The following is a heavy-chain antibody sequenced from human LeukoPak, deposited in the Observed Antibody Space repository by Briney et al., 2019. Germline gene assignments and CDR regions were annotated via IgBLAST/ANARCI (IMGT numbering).Heavy chain of an antibody. CDR2: MNPNSGNT. CDR3: ATSHSGSYNDAFDI. Sequence: GASVKVSCKASGYTFTSYDINWVRQATGQGLEWMGWMNPNSGNTGYAQKFQGRVTMTRNTSIGTAYMELSSLRSEDTAVYYCATSHSGSYNDAFDIWGQGTMVTVSS. V-gene: IGHV1-8*01. J-gene: IGHJ3*02. CDR1: GYTFTSYD. D-gene: IGHD1-26*01.